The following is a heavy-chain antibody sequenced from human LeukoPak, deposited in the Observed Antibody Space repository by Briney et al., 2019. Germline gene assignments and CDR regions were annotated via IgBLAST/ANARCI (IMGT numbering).Heavy chain of an antibody. V-gene: IGHV3-48*04. CDR3: ARALAGTAFDY. D-gene: IGHD6-19*01. CDR1: GFTFSRKT. CDR2: ISSDGGTM. Sequence: GGSLRLSCAASGFTFSRKTMNWVRQAPGKGLEWASYISSDGGTMYYAASVRGRFTISRDNAKNSLYLQMNRLSAEDTAVYYCARALAGTAFDYWGQGTLVTVSS. J-gene: IGHJ4*02.